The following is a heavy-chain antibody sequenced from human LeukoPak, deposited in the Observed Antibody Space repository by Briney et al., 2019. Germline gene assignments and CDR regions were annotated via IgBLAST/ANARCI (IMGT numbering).Heavy chain of an antibody. V-gene: IGHV4-34*01. J-gene: IGHJ6*03. CDR1: GGSFSGYY. Sequence: PSETLSLTCAVYGGSFSGYYWSWIRQPPGKGLEWIGEIDHSGSTNYNPSLKSRVTISVDTSKNQFSLQLNSVTPEDTAVYYCAREASRIAAIKNYYYYYYYMDVWGKGTTVTVSS. CDR2: IDHSGST. CDR3: AREASRIAAIKNYYYYYYYMDV. D-gene: IGHD6-6*01.